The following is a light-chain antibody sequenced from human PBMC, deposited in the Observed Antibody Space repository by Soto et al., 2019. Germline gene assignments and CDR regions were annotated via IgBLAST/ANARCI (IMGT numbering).Light chain of an antibody. CDR1: QSVSGN. V-gene: IGKV3D-15*01. CDR3: QQYNNWPPT. J-gene: IGKJ1*01. Sequence: EIVMTQSPATLSVSPGERATLSCRASQSVSGNLAWSQQKPGQAPRLLIYGASTRATGIPARFSGSGYGTEFTLTISRLQSEDFAVYYCQQYNNWPPTFGQGTKVEIK. CDR2: GAS.